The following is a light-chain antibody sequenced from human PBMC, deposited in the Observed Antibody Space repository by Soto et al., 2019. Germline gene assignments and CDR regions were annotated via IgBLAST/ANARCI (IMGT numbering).Light chain of an antibody. J-gene: IGKJ5*01. CDR3: QQYGSSPSIT. Sequence: EIVLTQSPGTLSLSPGERATLSCRASQSVSSSYLAWYQQKPGQAPRLLIYGASSRATGIPDRLSGSGSGTAFTITISSLETEDFGVYYCQQYGSSPSITFGQGKRLEIK. CDR1: QSVSSSY. CDR2: GAS. V-gene: IGKV3-20*01.